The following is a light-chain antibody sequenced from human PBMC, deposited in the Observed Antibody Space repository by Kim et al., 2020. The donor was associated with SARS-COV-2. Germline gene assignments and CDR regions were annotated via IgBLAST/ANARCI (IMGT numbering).Light chain of an antibody. CDR1: KSVLYSSNNKNY. J-gene: IGKJ2*03. CDR2: WAS. CDR3: QQYYGIPYS. Sequence: DIVMTQSPDSLAVSLGERATINCKSSKSVLYSSNNKNYLAWYQQKPGQPPKLLIYWASTRESGFPDRFSGSGSGTDFTFTISSLQAEEVAVYYCQQYYGIPYSFGQGTKLEIK. V-gene: IGKV4-1*01.